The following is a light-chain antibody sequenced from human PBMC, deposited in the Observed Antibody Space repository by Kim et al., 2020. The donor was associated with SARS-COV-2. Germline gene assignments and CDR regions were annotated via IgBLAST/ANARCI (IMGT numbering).Light chain of an antibody. CDR3: TSYIRSSTTYV. J-gene: IGLJ1*01. Sequence: QSITISCTGTSSDVGGYKYVSWYQQHPGKAPKLMIYDVSNRPSGVSNRFSGSKSGNTASLTISGLQAEDEADYYCTSYIRSSTTYVFGTGTKVTVL. CDR1: SSDVGGYKY. V-gene: IGLV2-14*03. CDR2: DVS.